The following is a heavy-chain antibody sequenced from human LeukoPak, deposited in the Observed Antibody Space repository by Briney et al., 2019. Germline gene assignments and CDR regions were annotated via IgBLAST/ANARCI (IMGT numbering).Heavy chain of an antibody. V-gene: IGHV4-4*02. CDR3: ARVLSGSNFDS. D-gene: IGHD3-22*01. CDR1: GGSIYSTNW. Sequence: SETLSLTCAVSGGSIYSTNWWSWVRQPPGKGLEWIGEIFHSGSTNYNPSLKSRVTISVDKSKNQFSLRLSSVTAADTAVYYCARVLSGSNFDSWGQGTLVTVSS. CDR2: IFHSGST. J-gene: IGHJ4*02.